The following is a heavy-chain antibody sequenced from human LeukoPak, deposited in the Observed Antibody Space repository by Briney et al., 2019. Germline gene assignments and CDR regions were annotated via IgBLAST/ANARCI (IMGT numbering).Heavy chain of an antibody. J-gene: IGHJ4*02. CDR2: INPNSGGT. CDR3: ARDLTTAMVTSDY. V-gene: IGHV1-2*02. CDR1: GYTFTGYY. D-gene: IGHD5-18*01. Sequence: ASVKVSCKASGYTFTGYYMHWVRQAPGQGLEWMGWINPNSGGTNYAQKFQGRVTMTRDTSISTAYMEPSRLRPDDTAVYYCARDLTTAMVTSDYWGQGTLVTVSS.